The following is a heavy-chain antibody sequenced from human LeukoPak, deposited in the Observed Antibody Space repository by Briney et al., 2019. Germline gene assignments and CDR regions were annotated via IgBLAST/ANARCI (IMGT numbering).Heavy chain of an antibody. CDR2: ISAYNGNT. CDR3: ARDYGPYRSLRGREVAFDI. Sequence: ASVKVSCKASGYTFTSYGISWVRQAPGQGLEWMGWISAYNGNTNYAQKLQGRVTMTTDTSTSTAYMELRSLRSDDTAVYYCARDYGPYRSLRGREVAFDIWGQGTMVTVSS. J-gene: IGHJ3*02. CDR1: GYTFTSYG. V-gene: IGHV1-18*01. D-gene: IGHD3-10*01.